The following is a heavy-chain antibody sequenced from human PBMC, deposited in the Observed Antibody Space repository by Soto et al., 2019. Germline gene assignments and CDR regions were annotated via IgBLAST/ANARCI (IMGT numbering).Heavy chain of an antibody. V-gene: IGHV5-10-1*01. J-gene: IGHJ6*02. Sequence: GESLKISCKGSGYSFTSYWISWVRQMPGKGLEWMGRIDPSDSYTNYSPSFQGHVTISADKSISTAYLQWSSLKASDTAMCYCARRKSAAGTYYYYGMDVWGQGTTVTVSS. D-gene: IGHD6-13*01. CDR1: GYSFTSYW. CDR2: IDPSDSYT. CDR3: ARRKSAAGTYYYYGMDV.